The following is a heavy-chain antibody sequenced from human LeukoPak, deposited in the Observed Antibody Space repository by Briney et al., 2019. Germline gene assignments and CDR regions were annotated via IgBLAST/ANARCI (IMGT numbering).Heavy chain of an antibody. D-gene: IGHD2-2*01. CDR1: GFTFSSYW. CDR3: ARRYCSSTSCFLSMDV. CDR2: ITSSSSYI. V-gene: IGHV3-21*01. J-gene: IGHJ6*02. Sequence: GGSLRLSCAASGFTFSSYWMHWVRQAPGKGLEWVSSITSSSSYIYYADSVKGRFTISRDNAKNSLYLQMNSLRAEDTAVYYCARRYCSSTSCFLSMDVWGQGTTVTVSS.